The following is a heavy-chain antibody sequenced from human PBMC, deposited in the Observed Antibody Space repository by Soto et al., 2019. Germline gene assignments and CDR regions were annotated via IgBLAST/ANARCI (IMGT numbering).Heavy chain of an antibody. CDR2: IYSGGST. CDR1: GFTVSSNY. J-gene: IGHJ4*02. Sequence: EVQLVESGGGLIQPGRSLRLSCAASGFTVSSNYMSWVRQAPGKGLEWVSVIYSGGSTYYADSVKGRFTISRDNSKNTLYLQMNSLRAEDTAVYYCARHITMDPLLVYWGQGTLVTVSS. D-gene: IGHD3-10*01. CDR3: ARHITMDPLLVY. V-gene: IGHV3-53*01.